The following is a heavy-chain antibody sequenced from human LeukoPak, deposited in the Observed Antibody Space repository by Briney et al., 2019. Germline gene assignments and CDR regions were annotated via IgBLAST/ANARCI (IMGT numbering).Heavy chain of an antibody. CDR3: ARDRDILTGYYLDGMDV. CDR1: GFTFSSYG. J-gene: IGHJ6*02. V-gene: IGHV3-33*01. CDR2: IWYDGSNK. D-gene: IGHD3-9*01. Sequence: PGGSLRLSCAASGFTFSSYGMHWVRQAPGKGLEWVAVIWYDGSNKYYADSVKGRFTISRDNSKNTLYLQMNSLRAEDTAVYYCARDRDILTGYYLDGMDVWGQGTTVTVSS.